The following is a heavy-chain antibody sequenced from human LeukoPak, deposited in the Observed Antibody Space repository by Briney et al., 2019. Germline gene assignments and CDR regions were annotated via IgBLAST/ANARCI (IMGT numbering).Heavy chain of an antibody. CDR1: GYIFTSYW. CDR2: IYPGDSDT. D-gene: IGHD5-18*01. Sequence: PGESLQICCEGPGYIFTSYWIGWVRQLPGKGLEWMGIIYPGDSDTRYSPSFQGQVTISADKSISTAYLQWSSLKASDTAMYYCARQERIQLWFFNFDYWGQGTLVTVSS. J-gene: IGHJ4*02. CDR3: ARQERIQLWFFNFDY. V-gene: IGHV5-51*01.